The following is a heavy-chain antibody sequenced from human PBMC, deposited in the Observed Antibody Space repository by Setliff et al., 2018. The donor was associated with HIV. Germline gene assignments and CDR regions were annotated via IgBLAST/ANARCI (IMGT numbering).Heavy chain of an antibody. D-gene: IGHD6-19*01. Sequence: SETLSLTCAVYGGSFSGYYWTWIRQTPGKGLEWIGEITHIGSTTHTPSLRSRVIISLDKSKNQLSLKVTSLTAADTALYYCASGPSGWPQGYSDYWGQGTLVTVSS. V-gene: IGHV4-34*01. J-gene: IGHJ4*02. CDR1: GGSFSGYY. CDR3: ASGPSGWPQGYSDY. CDR2: ITHIGST.